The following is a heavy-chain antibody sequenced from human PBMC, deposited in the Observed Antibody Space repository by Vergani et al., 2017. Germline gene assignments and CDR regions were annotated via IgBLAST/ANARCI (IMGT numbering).Heavy chain of an antibody. V-gene: IGHV3-23*01. CDR2: ISGSGGST. D-gene: IGHD3-22*01. CDR3: TKAADSSGYHWSRYYYYYGMDV. J-gene: IGHJ6*02. CDR1: GFTFSRYA. Sequence: EVQLLESGGGLVQPGGSLRLSCAASGFTFSRYAMSWVRQAPGKGLEWVSAISGSGGSTYYADSVKGRFTISRDNSKNTLYLQMNSLRAEDTAVYYCTKAADSSGYHWSRYYYYYGMDVWGQGTTVTVSS.